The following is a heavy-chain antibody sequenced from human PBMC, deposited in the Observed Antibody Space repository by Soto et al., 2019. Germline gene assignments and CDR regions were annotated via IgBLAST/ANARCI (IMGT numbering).Heavy chain of an antibody. CDR3: AKARYYSSSGGFDY. V-gene: IGHV3-23*01. D-gene: IGHD6-6*01. J-gene: IGHJ4*02. CDR1: GFTFSRHA. CDR2: IAGSGGST. Sequence: PGGSLRLSCAGSGFTFSRHAMGWLRQAPGTGPEWVAAIAGSGGSTSYADSVKGRFTISRDNSKSTLYLQMNSLRVEDTAVYYCAKARYYSSSGGFDYWGQGTLVTVSS.